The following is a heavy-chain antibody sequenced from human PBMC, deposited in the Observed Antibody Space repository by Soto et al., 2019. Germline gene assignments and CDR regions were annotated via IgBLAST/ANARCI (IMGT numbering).Heavy chain of an antibody. J-gene: IGHJ6*02. D-gene: IGHD6-13*01. Sequence: SETLSLTCAVYGGSFSGYYWSWIRQPPGKGLEWIGEINHSGSTNYNPSLKSRVTMSVDTSKNQFSLNLRSVTAADTAVYYCAGIGASIYYGMDVWGRGTTVTVSS. CDR3: AGIGASIYYGMDV. CDR2: INHSGST. V-gene: IGHV4-34*01. CDR1: GGSFSGYY.